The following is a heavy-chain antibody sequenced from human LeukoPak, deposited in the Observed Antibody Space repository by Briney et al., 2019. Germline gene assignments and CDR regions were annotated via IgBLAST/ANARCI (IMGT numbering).Heavy chain of an antibody. CDR2: ISGSGGST. CDR1: GFTFSTYA. Sequence: GGSLRLSCAASGFTFSTYAMSWVRQAPGKGLEWASAISGSGGSTYYADSVKGRFTISRDNSKNTLYLQMNSLRAEDTPIYFCAKALEQETVIALDSWGQGTLVTVSS. J-gene: IGHJ4*02. V-gene: IGHV3-23*01. D-gene: IGHD6-13*01. CDR3: AKALEQETVIALDS.